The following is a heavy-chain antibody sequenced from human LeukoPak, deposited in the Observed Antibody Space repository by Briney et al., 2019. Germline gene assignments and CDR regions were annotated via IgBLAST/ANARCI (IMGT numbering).Heavy chain of an antibody. CDR2: INHSGST. V-gene: IGHV4-34*01. Sequence: PSETLSLTCAVYGGSFSGYYWSWIRQPPGKGLDWIGEINHSGSTNYNPSLKSRVTISVDTSKNQFSLKLSSVTAADTAVYYCARASAAARYYKTNRYYYYIDVWGKGTAVTISS. J-gene: IGHJ6*03. CDR1: GGSFSGYY. D-gene: IGHD6-6*01. CDR3: ARASAAARYYKTNRYYYYIDV.